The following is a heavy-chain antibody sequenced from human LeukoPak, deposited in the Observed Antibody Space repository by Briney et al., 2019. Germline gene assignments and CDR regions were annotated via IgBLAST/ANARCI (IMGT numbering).Heavy chain of an antibody. J-gene: IGHJ4*02. CDR2: NSSSSSTI. CDR3: ARDPTDSYYYDSSGYPYYFDY. V-gene: IGHV3-48*01. D-gene: IGHD3-22*01. Sequence: GGSLRLSCAASGFTFSSYEMNWVRQAPGKGLEWVSYNSSSSSTIYYADSVKGRFTISRDNAKNSLYLQMNSLKTEDTAVYYCARDPTDSYYYDSSGYPYYFDYWGQGTLVTVSS. CDR1: GFTFSSYE.